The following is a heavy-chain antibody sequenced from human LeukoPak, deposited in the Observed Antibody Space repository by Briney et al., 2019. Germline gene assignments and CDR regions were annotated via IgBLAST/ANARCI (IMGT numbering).Heavy chain of an antibody. Sequence: PGGSLRLSCAASGFTFSSYWMSWVRQAPGKGLEWVANIKQDGSEKYYVDSVKGRFTISRDNAKNSLYLQMNSPRAEDTAVYYCARGEYYYGSGSYYMVGYYFDYWGQGTLVTVSS. V-gene: IGHV3-7*01. CDR3: ARGEYYYGSGSYYMVGYYFDY. D-gene: IGHD3-10*01. J-gene: IGHJ4*02. CDR1: GFTFSSYW. CDR2: IKQDGSEK.